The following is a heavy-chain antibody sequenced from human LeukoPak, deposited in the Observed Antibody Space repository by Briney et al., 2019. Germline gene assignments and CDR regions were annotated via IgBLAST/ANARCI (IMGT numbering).Heavy chain of an antibody. Sequence: GGSLGLSCAASGFTFSSYSMNWVRQAPGKGLEWVSSISSSSSYIYYADSVKGRFTISRDNAKNSLYLQMNSLRAEDTAVYYCARAESRVVDYWGQGTLVTVSS. CDR3: ARAESRVVDY. V-gene: IGHV3-21*01. CDR1: GFTFSSYS. J-gene: IGHJ4*02. CDR2: ISSSSSYI. D-gene: IGHD2-21*01.